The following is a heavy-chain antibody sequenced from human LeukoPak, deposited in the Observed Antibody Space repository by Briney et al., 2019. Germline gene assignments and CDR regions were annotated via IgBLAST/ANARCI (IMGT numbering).Heavy chain of an antibody. V-gene: IGHV4-59*01. CDR1: GGSISSYY. CDR2: IYYSGST. D-gene: IGHD3-10*01. Sequence: PSETLSLTCSVSGGSISSYYWSWIRQPPGKGLEWIGYIYYSGSTNYNPSLKSRVTISVDTSKNQFSLKLSSVTAADTAVYYCARGAYGSGSYYTLDYWGQGTLVTVSS. CDR3: ARGAYGSGSYYTLDY. J-gene: IGHJ4*02.